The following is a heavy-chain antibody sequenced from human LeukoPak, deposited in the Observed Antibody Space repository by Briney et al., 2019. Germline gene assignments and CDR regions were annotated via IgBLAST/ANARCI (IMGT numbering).Heavy chain of an antibody. CDR2: IYPGDSDT. J-gene: IGHJ4*02. V-gene: IGHV5-51*01. CDR3: ARPYWGTGQPYYFDY. Sequence: GESLKISCKGSGYSFTSYWIGWVRQMPGKGLEWMGIIYPGDSDTRYSPSFQGQVTISADKSISTAYLQWSSLKASDTAMYYCARPYWGTGQPYYFDYWGLGTLVTVSS. CDR1: GYSFTSYW. D-gene: IGHD2-8*02.